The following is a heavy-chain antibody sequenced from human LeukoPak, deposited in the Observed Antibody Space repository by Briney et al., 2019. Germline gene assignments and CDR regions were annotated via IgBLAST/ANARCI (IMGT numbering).Heavy chain of an antibody. J-gene: IGHJ6*02. V-gene: IGHV3-21*01. CDR3: ASKTWDRGMDV. CDR2: ISSSSTYI. D-gene: IGHD1-26*01. CDR1: GFTFSTYN. Sequence: PGGSLRLSCAASGFTFSTYNMNWVRQAPGKGLEWVSSISSSSTYIYYADSVKGRFTISRDNAKNSLYLQMNSLGVEDTAVYYCASKTWDRGMDVWGLGTTVTVSS.